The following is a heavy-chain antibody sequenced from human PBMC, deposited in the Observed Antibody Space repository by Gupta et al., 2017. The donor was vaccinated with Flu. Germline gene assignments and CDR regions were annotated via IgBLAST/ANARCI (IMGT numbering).Heavy chain of an antibody. CDR1: GFTFSSYS. CDR2: ISSSSSYI. V-gene: IGHV3-21*01. Sequence: EVQLVESGGGLVKPGGSLRLSCAASGFTFSSYSMNWVRQAPGKGLEWVSSISSSSSYIYYADSVKGRFTISRDNAKNSLYLQMNSLRAEDTAVYYCARSIAAAGKFDYWGQGTLVTVSS. J-gene: IGHJ4*02. CDR3: ARSIAAAGKFDY. D-gene: IGHD6-13*01.